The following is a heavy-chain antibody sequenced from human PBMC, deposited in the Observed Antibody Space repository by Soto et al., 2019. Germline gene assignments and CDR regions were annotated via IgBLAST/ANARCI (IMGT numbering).Heavy chain of an antibody. CDR2: MNPNSGNT. J-gene: IGHJ4*02. CDR1: GYTFTRYD. CDR3: ARWVVYCSSTRCSDVAF. Sequence: ASVQVSCKASGYTFTRYDIKWGRQATGQGLEWMGWMNPNSGNTGYAQKFQGRVTMTRNTSISTAYMELSSLRSEDTAVYYCARWVVYCSSTRCSDVAFWGQGSLVTVSS. D-gene: IGHD2-2*01. V-gene: IGHV1-8*01.